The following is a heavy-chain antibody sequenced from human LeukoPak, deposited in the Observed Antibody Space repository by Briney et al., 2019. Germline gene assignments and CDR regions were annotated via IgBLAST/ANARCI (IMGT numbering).Heavy chain of an antibody. CDR3: AAGLVPPRITMVRGVPPRDY. CDR2: IFVVSGNT. CDR1: GFTFTSSA. D-gene: IGHD3-10*01. J-gene: IGHJ4*02. Sequence: GTSVKVSCKASGFTFTSSAVQWVRQARGQRLEWIGWIFVVSGNTNYVQKFQERVTIARDMSTSTAYMALSSLRSEDTAVYYCAAGLVPPRITMVRGVPPRDYWGQGTLVTVSS. V-gene: IGHV1-58*01.